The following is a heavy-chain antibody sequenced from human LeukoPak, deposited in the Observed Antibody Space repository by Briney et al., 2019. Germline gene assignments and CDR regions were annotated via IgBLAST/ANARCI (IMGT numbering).Heavy chain of an antibody. Sequence: ASVKVSCKASGYTFTSYGISWVRQAPGQGLEWMGWISAYNGNTNYAQKLQGRVTMTTDKSTSTAYMELGSLRSEGTAVYYCARAPSRDSSGPYGMDVWGQGTTVTVSS. CDR1: GYTFTSYG. CDR3: ARAPSRDSSGPYGMDV. V-gene: IGHV1-18*04. D-gene: IGHD3-22*01. CDR2: ISAYNGNT. J-gene: IGHJ6*02.